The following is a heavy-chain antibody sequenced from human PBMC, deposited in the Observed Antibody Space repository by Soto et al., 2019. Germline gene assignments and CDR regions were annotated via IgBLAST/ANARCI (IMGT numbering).Heavy chain of an antibody. V-gene: IGHV4-4*02. CDR3: VHHGGVPYYHDF. D-gene: IGHD2-8*01. J-gene: IGHJ4*02. CDR2: IFYSGST. Sequence: SETLSLTCAVSGGSLSSSSWWSWVRQPPGKTLEWLGEIFYSGSTKYNPSLNSRVAISADQSKNDFSLRLSSVTAADTAVYYCVHHGGVPYYHDFWGQGMLVTVSS. CDR1: GGSLSSSSW.